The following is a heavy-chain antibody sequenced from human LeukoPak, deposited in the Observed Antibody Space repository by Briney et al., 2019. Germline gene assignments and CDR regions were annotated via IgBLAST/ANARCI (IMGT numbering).Heavy chain of an antibody. CDR1: GYTFTSYD. CDR3: ARVGAITGDYYGMDV. V-gene: IGHV1-8*01. D-gene: IGHD1-26*01. J-gene: IGHJ6*02. CDR2: MNPNSGNT. Sequence: ASVKVSCKASGYTFTSYDINWVRQATGQGLEWMGWMNPNSGNTGYAQKFQGRVTMTRNTSISTAYMELSSLRSEDTAVYYCARVGAITGDYYGMDVWGQGTTVTVPS.